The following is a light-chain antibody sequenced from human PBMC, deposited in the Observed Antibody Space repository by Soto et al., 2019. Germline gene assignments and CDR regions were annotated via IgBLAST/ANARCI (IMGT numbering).Light chain of an antibody. CDR1: SSDVGGYNY. V-gene: IGLV2-8*01. CDR2: GVN. Sequence: LTQPPSASGSPGQSVTISCTGTSSDVGGYNYVSWFQQHPGKAPKLIIHGVNQRPLGVPDRFSGSKSGNTASLTVSGLQAEDEGTYYCSSYGGYNNVVFGTGTKVTVL. CDR3: SSYGGYNNVV. J-gene: IGLJ1*01.